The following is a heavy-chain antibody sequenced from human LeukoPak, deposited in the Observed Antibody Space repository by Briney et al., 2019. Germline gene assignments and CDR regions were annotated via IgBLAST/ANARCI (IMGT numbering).Heavy chain of an antibody. CDR1: GGSISSYY. Sequence: PSETLSLTCTVSGGSISSYYWSWIRQPPGKGLEWIGYIYYSGSTNYNPSLKSRVTISVDTSKNQFSLKLSSVTAADTAVYYCARGERRYDILTGYYRAAFDIWGQGTMVTVSS. D-gene: IGHD3-9*01. V-gene: IGHV4-59*01. J-gene: IGHJ3*02. CDR2: IYYSGST. CDR3: ARGERRYDILTGYYRAAFDI.